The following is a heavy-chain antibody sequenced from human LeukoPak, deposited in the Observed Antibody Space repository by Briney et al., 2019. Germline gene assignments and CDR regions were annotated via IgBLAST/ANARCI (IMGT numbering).Heavy chain of an antibody. J-gene: IGHJ5*02. CDR3: ARSGVTTGNWFDP. D-gene: IGHD4-17*01. Sequence: SETLSLTCTVSGGSISSSSYYWGWIRQPPGKGLEWIGSIYYSGSTYYNPSLKSRATISVDTSKNQFSLKLSSVTAADTAVYYCARSGVTTGNWFDPWGQGTLVTVSS. CDR2: IYYSGST. CDR1: GGSISSSSYY. V-gene: IGHV4-39*07.